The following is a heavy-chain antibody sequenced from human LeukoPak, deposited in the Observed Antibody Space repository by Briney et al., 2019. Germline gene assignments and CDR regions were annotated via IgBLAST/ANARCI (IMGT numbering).Heavy chain of an antibody. CDR1: GYSFNAYW. J-gene: IGHJ1*01. CDR3: ARHRYFQL. V-gene: IGHV5-51*01. CDR2: IFPADSDT. Sequence: GESLKISCKASGYSFNAYWVAWVRQMPGKGPEWMGIIFPADSDTRYSPSFQGQVTISVDKSINAAYLQWSSLKASDTAMYYCARHRYFQLWGQGTLVTVSS.